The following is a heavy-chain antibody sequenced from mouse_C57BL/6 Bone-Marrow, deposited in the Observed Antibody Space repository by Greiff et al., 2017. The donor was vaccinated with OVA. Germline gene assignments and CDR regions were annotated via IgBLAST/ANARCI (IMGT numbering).Heavy chain of an antibody. CDR1: GFTFSDYG. D-gene: IGHD1-1*01. V-gene: IGHV5-17*01. Sequence: EVQLVESGGGLVKPGGSLKLSCAASGFTFSDYGMHWVRQAPEKGLEWVAYISSGSSTIYYADTVKGRFTISRDNAKNTLFLQMTSLRSEDTAMYYCASYGSRQAWFAYWGQGTLVTVSA. J-gene: IGHJ3*01. CDR2: ISSGSSTI. CDR3: ASYGSRQAWFAY.